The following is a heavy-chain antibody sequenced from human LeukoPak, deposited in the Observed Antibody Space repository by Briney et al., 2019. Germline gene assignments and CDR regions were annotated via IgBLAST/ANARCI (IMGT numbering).Heavy chain of an antibody. Sequence: GGSLRLSCAASGFTVSSNYMSWVRQAPGGGLEWVSVIYSGDTTYYADSVKGRFTISRDNSKNTVYLQMNNLRAEDTPVYYCARGGVVPARTKYFYYYMDVWGKGTAVTVSS. CDR3: ARGGVVPARTKYFYYYMDV. J-gene: IGHJ6*03. CDR2: IYSGDTT. D-gene: IGHD2-2*01. CDR1: GFTVSSNY. V-gene: IGHV3-53*01.